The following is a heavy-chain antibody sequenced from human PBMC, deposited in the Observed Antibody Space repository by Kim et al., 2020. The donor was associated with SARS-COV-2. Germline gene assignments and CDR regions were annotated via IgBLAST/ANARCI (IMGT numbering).Heavy chain of an antibody. V-gene: IGHV4-59*01. CDR1: GGSISSYY. D-gene: IGHD6-13*01. Sequence: SETLSLTCTVSGGSISSYYWSWIRQPPGKGLEWIGYIYYSGSTNYNPSLKSRVTISVDTSKNQFSLKLSSVTAADTAVYYCARARIAAAGDFDYWGQGTLVTVSS. J-gene: IGHJ4*02. CDR3: ARARIAAAGDFDY. CDR2: IYYSGST.